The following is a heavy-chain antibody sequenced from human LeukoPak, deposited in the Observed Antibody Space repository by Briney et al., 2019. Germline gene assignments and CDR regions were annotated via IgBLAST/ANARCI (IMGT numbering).Heavy chain of an antibody. Sequence: PGGSLRLSCVASGFTFSGYAMSWVRQAPGKGLEWVSGLSGSTGSTYYADSVKGRFTISRDNSKNTLYLQLNSLRAEDTAVYYCAKRGVVVSGAPSSTWPFDSWGQGTLVTVSS. CDR1: GFTFSGYA. J-gene: IGHJ4*02. D-gene: IGHD2-2*01. CDR3: AKRGVVVSGAPSSTWPFDS. CDR2: LSGSTGST. V-gene: IGHV3-23*01.